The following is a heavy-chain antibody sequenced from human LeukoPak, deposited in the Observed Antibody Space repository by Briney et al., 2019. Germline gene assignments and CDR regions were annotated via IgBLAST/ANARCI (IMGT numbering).Heavy chain of an antibody. J-gene: IGHJ4*02. CDR1: NGSISPYY. CDR3: ARFPAKKAD. V-gene: IGHV4-59*01. CDR2: IYHSGNT. Sequence: SETLSLTCTVSNGSISPYYWSWIRQPPGKGLEWIGYIYHSGNTNYNPSLSSRVAISVDTSKNQFSLELTSVTAADTAVYFCARFPAKKADWGQGTLVTVSS. D-gene: IGHD4/OR15-4a*01.